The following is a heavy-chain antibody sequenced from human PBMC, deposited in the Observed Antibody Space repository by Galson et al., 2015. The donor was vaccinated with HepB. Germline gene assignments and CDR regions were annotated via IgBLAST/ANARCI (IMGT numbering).Heavy chain of an antibody. CDR3: VKCQQGYSGYDYLDY. J-gene: IGHJ4*02. V-gene: IGHV3-64D*06. CDR2: ISSHGDST. D-gene: IGHD5-12*01. Sequence: SLRLSCAASGFTFTTFAMSWVRQVPGQGLEWVSAISSHGDSTYYADSVKGRFTISRDNSKNTLYLQMSSLRAEDTALYYCVKCQQGYSGYDYLDYWGQGTLVTVSS. CDR1: GFTFTTFA.